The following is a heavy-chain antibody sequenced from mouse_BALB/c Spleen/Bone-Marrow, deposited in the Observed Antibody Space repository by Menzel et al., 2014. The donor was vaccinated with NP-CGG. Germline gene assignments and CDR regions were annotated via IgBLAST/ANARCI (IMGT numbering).Heavy chain of an antibody. V-gene: IGHV1-67*01. Sequence: QEQLKESGPELVRPGVSVKISYKGSGYTFTDYAMHWVKQSHAKSLEWIGVISTYSGNTNYNQKFKGKATMTVDKSSSTAYMELARLTSEDSAIYYCARGNRYDGAWFAYWGQGTLVTVSA. CDR2: ISTYSGNT. J-gene: IGHJ3*01. CDR3: ARGNRYDGAWFAY. D-gene: IGHD2-14*01. CDR1: GYTFTDYA.